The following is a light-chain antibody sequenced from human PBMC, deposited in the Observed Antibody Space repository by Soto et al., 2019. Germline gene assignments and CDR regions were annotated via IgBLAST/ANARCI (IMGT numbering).Light chain of an antibody. CDR1: QSVSSN. CDR2: GAS. CDR3: QQYNNWPGWA. J-gene: IGKJ1*01. Sequence: EIVMTQSPATLSVSPGERVTLSCRASQSVSSNLAWYQQKPGQAPRLLIYGASTRATGIPARFSGSGSETEFTLTISSLQSEDFAVYYCQQYNNWPGWAFGQGPKVEIK. V-gene: IGKV3-15*01.